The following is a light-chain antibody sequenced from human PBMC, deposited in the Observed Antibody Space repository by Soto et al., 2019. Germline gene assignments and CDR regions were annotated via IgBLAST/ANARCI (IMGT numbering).Light chain of an antibody. CDR3: QQYYSYPAT. V-gene: IGKV1-39*01. J-gene: IGKJ1*01. CDR1: QSISTY. CDR2: NAS. Sequence: IQMPQSPSSLSASVVDRVTITCRASQSISTYLNWYQQKAGKAPKVMIYNASTLKSGVPSRFSGRGTEAEFTLTVSFVQAEDFATYYCQQYYSYPATFGQGTKVDIK.